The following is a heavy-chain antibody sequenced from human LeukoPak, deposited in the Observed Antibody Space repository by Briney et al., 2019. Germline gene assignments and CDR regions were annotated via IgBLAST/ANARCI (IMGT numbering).Heavy chain of an antibody. CDR3: ARDIGYYGSGSLDY. CDR2: IYTSGST. CDR1: GGSISSYY. D-gene: IGHD3-10*01. V-gene: IGHV4-4*07. Sequence: SETLSLTCTVSGGSISSYYWSWIRQPAGKGLEWIGRIYTSGSTNYNPSLKSRVTMSVDTSKNQFSLKLSSVTAADTAMYYCARDIGYYGSGSLDYWGQGTLVTVSS. J-gene: IGHJ4*02.